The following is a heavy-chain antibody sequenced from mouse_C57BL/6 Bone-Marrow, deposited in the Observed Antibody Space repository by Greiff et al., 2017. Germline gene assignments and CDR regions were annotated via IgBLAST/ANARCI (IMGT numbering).Heavy chain of an antibody. J-gene: IGHJ1*03. CDR1: GYSITSGYY. CDR2: ISYDGSN. CDR3: KATNWYFDV. D-gene: IGHD1-1*01. Sequence: DVQLQESGPGLVKPSQSLSLTCSVTGYSITSGYYWNWIRQFPGNKLEWMGYISYDGSNNYNPSLKNRISITHDTSKNQFFLKLNSVTTEDTATYYCKATNWYFDVWGTGTTVTVSS. V-gene: IGHV3-6*01.